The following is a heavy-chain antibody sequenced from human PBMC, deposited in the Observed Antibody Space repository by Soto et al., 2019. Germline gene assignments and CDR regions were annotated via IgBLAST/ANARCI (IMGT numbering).Heavy chain of an antibody. Sequence: GASVKVSCKASGGTFSSYAISWVRQAPGQGLEWMGGIIPIFGTANYAQKFQGRVTITADESTSTAYMELSSLRSEDTAVYYCARDARSGYWPYFDYWGQGTLVTVSS. J-gene: IGHJ4*02. CDR3: ARDARSGYWPYFDY. D-gene: IGHD3-10*01. CDR2: IIPIFGTA. V-gene: IGHV1-69*13. CDR1: GGTFSSYA.